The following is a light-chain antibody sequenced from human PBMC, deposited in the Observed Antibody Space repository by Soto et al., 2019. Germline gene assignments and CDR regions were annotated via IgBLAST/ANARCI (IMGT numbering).Light chain of an antibody. CDR2: EVS. CDR3: SSYAGSDVFV. Sequence: QSVLTQPPSASGSPGQSVAISCTVTSSDVGAYNYVAWYQQHPGKVPKLMIYEVSKRPSGVPDRFSGSKSGNTASLTVSGLQADDEADYYWSSYAGSDVFVFGTGTKVTVL. CDR1: SSDVGAYNY. J-gene: IGLJ1*01. V-gene: IGLV2-8*01.